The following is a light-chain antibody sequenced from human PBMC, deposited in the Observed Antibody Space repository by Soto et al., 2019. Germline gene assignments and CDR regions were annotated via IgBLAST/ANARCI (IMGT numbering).Light chain of an antibody. CDR3: SSYSRNTLFV. J-gene: IGLJ1*01. V-gene: IGLV2-11*01. CDR2: DVS. CDR1: SSDVGGYDF. Sequence: QSVLTQPRSVSGSPGQSVTISCTGSSSDVGGYDFVSWYQQHPGKAPKLMISDVSERPSGVPDRFSGSKSANTASLTISGLQAEDEADYYCSSYSRNTLFVFGTGTKLTVL.